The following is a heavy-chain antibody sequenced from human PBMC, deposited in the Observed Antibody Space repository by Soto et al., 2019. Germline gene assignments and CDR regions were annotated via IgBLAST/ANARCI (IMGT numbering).Heavy chain of an antibody. CDR3: ARGSVTGTSLGY. CDR2: IIPILGIA. D-gene: IGHD1-20*01. J-gene: IGHJ4*02. Sequence: QVQLVQSGAEVKKPGSSVKVSCKASGGTFSSYTISWVRQAPGQGLEWMGRIIPILGIANYAQKFQGRVTITADKSTSTAYMELSSLRSEDTAVDYCARGSVTGTSLGYWGQGTLVTVSS. V-gene: IGHV1-69*02. CDR1: GGTFSSYT.